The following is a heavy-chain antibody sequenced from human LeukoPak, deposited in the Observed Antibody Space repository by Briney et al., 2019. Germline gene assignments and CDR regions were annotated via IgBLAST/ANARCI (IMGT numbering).Heavy chain of an antibody. D-gene: IGHD2-2*02. V-gene: IGHV1-2*02. CDR3: LKLLPAAIG. CDR1: GGTFSSYA. Sequence: ASVKVSCKASGGTFSSYAISWVRQAPGQGLEWMGWINPNSGGTNYAQKFQGRVTMTRDTSISTAYMELSRLRSDDTAVYYCLKLLPAAIGWGQGTLVTVSS. J-gene: IGHJ4*02. CDR2: INPNSGGT.